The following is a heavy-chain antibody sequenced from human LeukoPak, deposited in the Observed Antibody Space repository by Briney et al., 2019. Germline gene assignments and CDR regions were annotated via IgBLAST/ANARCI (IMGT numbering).Heavy chain of an antibody. CDR3: ARDKTSGYQPRGVMDV. V-gene: IGHV3-9*01. CDR2: ISWNSGSI. CDR1: GFTFDDYA. Sequence: PGRSLRLSCAASGFTFDDYAMHWVRQAPGKGLEWVSGISWNSGSIGYADSVKGRFTISRDNAKNSLYLQMNSLRVGDTAVYYCARDKTSGYQPRGVMDVWGKGTLVTVSS. J-gene: IGHJ4*01. D-gene: IGHD5-12*01.